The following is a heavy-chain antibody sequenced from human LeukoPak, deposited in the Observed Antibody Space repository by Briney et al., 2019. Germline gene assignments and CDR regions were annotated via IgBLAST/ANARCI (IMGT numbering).Heavy chain of an antibody. Sequence: SETLSLTCTVSGGSISGGSHHWGWFRQSPGKGLEWIGSLYLSRTTYYNPSLNSRVTISVDTSKNQFSLQLNSVTAADTAVYYCVRHDGRGGATMGSLDSWGQGSLVTVSS. J-gene: IGHJ4*02. V-gene: IGHV4-39*01. CDR2: LYLSRTT. D-gene: IGHD5-12*01. CDR3: VRHDGRGGATMGSLDS. CDR1: GGSISGGSHH.